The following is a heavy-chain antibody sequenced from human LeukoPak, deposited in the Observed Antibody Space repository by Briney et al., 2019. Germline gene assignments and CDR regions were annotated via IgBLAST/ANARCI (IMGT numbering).Heavy chain of an antibody. CDR3: ARGTGWFDP. Sequence: SETLSLTCAVYGGSFSGCYWSWIRQPPGKGLEWIGEINHSGSTNYNPSLKSRVTISVDTSKNQFSLKLSSVTAADTAVYYCARGTGWFDPWGQGTLVTVSS. CDR2: INHSGST. V-gene: IGHV4-34*01. J-gene: IGHJ5*02. CDR1: GGSFSGCY. D-gene: IGHD1-14*01.